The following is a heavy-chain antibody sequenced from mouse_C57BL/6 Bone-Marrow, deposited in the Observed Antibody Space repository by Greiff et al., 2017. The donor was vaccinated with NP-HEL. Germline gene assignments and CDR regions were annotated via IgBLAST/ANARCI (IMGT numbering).Heavy chain of an antibody. CDR3: ARPLRDYGSSDAY. CDR2: IYPRDGST. D-gene: IGHD1-1*01. CDR1: GYTFTSYD. J-gene: IGHJ3*01. Sequence: VQLVESGPELVKPGASVKLSCKASGYTFTSYDINWVKQRPGQGLEWIGWIYPRDGSTKYNEKFKGKATLTVDTSSSTAYMELHSLTSEDSAVYFCARPLRDYGSSDAYWGQGTLVTVSA. V-gene: IGHV1-85*01.